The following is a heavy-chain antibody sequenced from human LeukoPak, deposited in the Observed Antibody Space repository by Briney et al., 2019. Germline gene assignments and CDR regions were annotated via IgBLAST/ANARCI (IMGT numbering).Heavy chain of an antibody. V-gene: IGHV3-48*03. CDR1: GFTFSSYE. J-gene: IGHJ3*02. CDR2: ISSSGSTI. D-gene: IGHD1-1*01. Sequence: PGGSLRLSCAASGFTFSSYEMNWVRQAPGKGLEWVSYISSSGSTIYYADSVKGRFTISRDNTKNSLYLQMNSLRAEDTAVYYCAGDVEPTSELPEPDIWGQGTMVTVSS. CDR3: AGDVEPTSELPEPDI.